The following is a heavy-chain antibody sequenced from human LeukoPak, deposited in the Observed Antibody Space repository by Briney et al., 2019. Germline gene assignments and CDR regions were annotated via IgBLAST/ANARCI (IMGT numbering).Heavy chain of an antibody. CDR2: VSGGGGST. J-gene: IGHJ4*02. Sequence: GGSLRLSCAASGFTFTNYGMSWVRQAPGKGLEWVSAVSGGGGSTYYADSVKGRFTIARDNSKNTVYLQMNSLRAEDTAVYYCAKEKNSGYYYHFDYWGQGTLVTVSS. D-gene: IGHD3-22*01. CDR1: GFTFTNYG. CDR3: AKEKNSGYYYHFDY. V-gene: IGHV3-23*01.